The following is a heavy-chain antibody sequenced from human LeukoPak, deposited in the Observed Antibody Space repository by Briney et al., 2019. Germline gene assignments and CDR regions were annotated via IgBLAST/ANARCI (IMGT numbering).Heavy chain of an antibody. CDR3: AKGREMATITDFDY. CDR1: GFTFSNYA. V-gene: IGHV3-23*01. Sequence: GGSLRLSCAASGFTFSNYAMSWVRQAPGKGLEWVSGLSGTTGSTYCADSVKGRFTISRDNSENMLYLQMNSLGAEDTALYYCAKGREMATITDFDYWGQGTLVTVSS. J-gene: IGHJ4*02. CDR2: LSGTTGST. D-gene: IGHD5-24*01.